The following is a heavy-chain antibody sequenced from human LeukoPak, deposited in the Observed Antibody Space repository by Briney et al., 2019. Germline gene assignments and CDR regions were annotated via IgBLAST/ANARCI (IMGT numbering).Heavy chain of an antibody. V-gene: IGHV3-30-3*01. CDR2: ISYDGSNK. Sequence: PGGSLRLSCAASGFTFSSYAMHWVRQAPGKGLEWVAVISYDGSNKYYADSVKGRFTISRDNSKNTLYLQMNSLRAEDTAVYYCARDLEGRLVLGLDYWGQGTLVTVSS. CDR3: ARDLEGRLVLGLDY. D-gene: IGHD6-6*01. J-gene: IGHJ4*02. CDR1: GFTFSSYA.